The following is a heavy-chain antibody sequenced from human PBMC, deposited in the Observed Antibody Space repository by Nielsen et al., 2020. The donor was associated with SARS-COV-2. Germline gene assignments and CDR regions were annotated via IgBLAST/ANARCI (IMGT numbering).Heavy chain of an antibody. CDR1: GFTFSDHY. V-gene: IGHV3-11*06. J-gene: IGHJ4*02. Sequence: GESLKISCAASGFTFSDHYMSWIRQAPGKGLEWISYISGGSTYTNYADSVEGRFTISRDDAENSLYLQMNSLRAEDTAVYYCARSPSGRDGGGWGYFDYWGQGTLVTVSS. CDR2: ISGGSTYT. D-gene: IGHD6-19*01. CDR3: ARSPSGRDGGGWGYFDY.